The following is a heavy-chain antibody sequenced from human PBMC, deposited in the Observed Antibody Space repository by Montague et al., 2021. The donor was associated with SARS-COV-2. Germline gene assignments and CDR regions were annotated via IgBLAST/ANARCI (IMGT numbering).Heavy chain of an antibody. CDR2: LAWNSGSV. V-gene: IGHV3-9*01. CDR1: GFTFDDYA. CDR3: AKAWGDSGCNQYAGARFFLH. D-gene: IGHD2-21*01. Sequence: SLRLSCAASGFTFDDYAMHWVRQAPGKGLEWVSGLAWNSGSVAYADSVKGRFTISRDNAKNSLYLQMNSLRAEDTALYYCAKAWGDSGCNQYAGARFFLHWGQGTLVTVSS. J-gene: IGHJ1*01.